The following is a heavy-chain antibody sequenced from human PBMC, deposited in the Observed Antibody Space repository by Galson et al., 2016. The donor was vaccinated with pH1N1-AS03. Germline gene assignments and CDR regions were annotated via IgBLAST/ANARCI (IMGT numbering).Heavy chain of an antibody. CDR1: GFSFNTFG. CDR3: GRRFRSGSLVDH. Sequence: SLRLSCAASGFSFNTFGMHWVRQAPGKGLEWLAVIWYDGSTIYYADSVKGRFTISRDNSQNTLYPQMNSLTGDDTAVYYCGRRFRSGSLVDHWGLGTLVIVSS. D-gene: IGHD3-3*01. J-gene: IGHJ4*02. V-gene: IGHV3-33*01. CDR2: IWYDGSTI.